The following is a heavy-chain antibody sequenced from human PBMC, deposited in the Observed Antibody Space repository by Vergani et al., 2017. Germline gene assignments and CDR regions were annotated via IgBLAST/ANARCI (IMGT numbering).Heavy chain of an antibody. D-gene: IGHD3-22*01. Sequence: QVQLVQSGAEVKKPGASVKVSCKASGYTFTSYDINWVRQATGQGLEWMGWMNPNSGNTGYAQKFQGRVTMTRNTSISTAYMELSSLRSEDTAVYYCARGRKYYYDSSGYQDYFDYWGQGTLVTVSS. CDR2: MNPNSGNT. J-gene: IGHJ4*02. CDR1: GYTFTSYD. CDR3: ARGRKYYYDSSGYQDYFDY. V-gene: IGHV1-8*01.